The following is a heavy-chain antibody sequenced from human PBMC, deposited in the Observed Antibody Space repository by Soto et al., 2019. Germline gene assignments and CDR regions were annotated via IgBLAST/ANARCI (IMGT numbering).Heavy chain of an antibody. CDR3: ARDLRAAARNNGNGSWFDP. CDR2: IYPGDSDT. Sequence: GESLKISCKGSGYSFTSYWIGWVRQMPGKGLELMGIIYPGDSDTRYSPSFQGQVTISADKSISTAYLQWSSLKASDTAMYYCARDLRAAARNNGNGSWFDPWGQGTLVTVSS. V-gene: IGHV5-51*01. J-gene: IGHJ5*02. CDR1: GYSFTSYW. D-gene: IGHD1-20*01.